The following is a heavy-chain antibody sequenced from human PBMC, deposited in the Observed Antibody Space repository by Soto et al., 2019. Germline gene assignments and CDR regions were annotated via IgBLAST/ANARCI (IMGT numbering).Heavy chain of an antibody. CDR3: ARRDYGDYYYYYYGMDV. CDR1: GGTFSSYA. V-gene: IGHV1-69*01. D-gene: IGHD4-17*01. CDR2: IIPIFGTA. J-gene: IGHJ6*02. Sequence: QVQLVQSGAEVKKPGSSVKVSCKASGGTFSSYAISWVRQAPGQGLEWMGGIIPIFGTANYAQKFQGRVTSTADESTSTAYMELSSLRSEDTAVYYCARRDYGDYYYYYYGMDVWGQGTTVTVSS.